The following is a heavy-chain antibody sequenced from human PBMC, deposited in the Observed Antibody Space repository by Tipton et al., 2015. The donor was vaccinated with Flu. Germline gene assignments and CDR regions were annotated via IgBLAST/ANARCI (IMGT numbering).Heavy chain of an antibody. J-gene: IGHJ4*02. Sequence: TLSLTCTVSGGFVSSGSYYWSWIRQPPGKGLEWIGYIFYSGSTNYNPSLKSRVTISVDTSKNQFSLKLSSVTAADTAVYYCARINYDFWSGYFRWLDYWGQGTLVTVSS. CDR2: IFYSGST. CDR3: ARINYDFWSGYFRWLDY. V-gene: IGHV4-61*01. D-gene: IGHD3-3*01. CDR1: GGFVSSGSYY.